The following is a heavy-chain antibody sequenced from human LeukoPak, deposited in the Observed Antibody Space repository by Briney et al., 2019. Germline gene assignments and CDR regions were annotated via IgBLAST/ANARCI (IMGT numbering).Heavy chain of an antibody. CDR2: IYYSGST. V-gene: IGHV4-59*01. Sequence: SETLSLTCTVSGGSISSYYWSWIRQPPGKGLELIGYIYYSGSTNYNPSLKSRVTISVDTSKNQFALKLSSVTAADTAVYYCARDRALDSRTRYYYYMDVWGKGTTVTISS. CDR3: ARDRALDSRTRYYYYMDV. J-gene: IGHJ6*03. D-gene: IGHD3-22*01. CDR1: GGSISSYY.